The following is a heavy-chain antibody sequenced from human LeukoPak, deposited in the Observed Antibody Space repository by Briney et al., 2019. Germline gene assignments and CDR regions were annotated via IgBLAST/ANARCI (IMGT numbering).Heavy chain of an antibody. D-gene: IGHD1-26*01. Sequence: TSETLSLTCTVSGGSISSSSYYWGWIRQPPGKGLEWIGSIYYSGSTYYNPSLKSRVTISVDTSKNQFSLKLSSVTAADTAVYYCARGGRELHTSYYYYYMDVWGKGTTVTISS. J-gene: IGHJ6*03. CDR1: GGSISSSSYY. CDR2: IYYSGST. V-gene: IGHV4-39*07. CDR3: ARGGRELHTSYYYYYMDV.